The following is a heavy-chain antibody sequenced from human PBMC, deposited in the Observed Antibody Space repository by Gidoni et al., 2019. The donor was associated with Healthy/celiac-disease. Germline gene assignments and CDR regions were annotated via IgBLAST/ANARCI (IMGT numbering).Heavy chain of an antibody. J-gene: IGHJ4*02. Sequence: QVQLVQSGAEGKKPGASAKVSCKASGYTCTSYHMHWVRQDPGQGLEWMGISNPSGGSTSYAQKFQGRVTMTRDTSTSTVYMELSSLRSEDTAVYYCARSQTSYSSSHASYFDYWGQGTLVTVSS. CDR1: GYTCTSYH. D-gene: IGHD6-13*01. V-gene: IGHV1-46*01. CDR3: ARSQTSYSSSHASYFDY. CDR2: SNPSGGST.